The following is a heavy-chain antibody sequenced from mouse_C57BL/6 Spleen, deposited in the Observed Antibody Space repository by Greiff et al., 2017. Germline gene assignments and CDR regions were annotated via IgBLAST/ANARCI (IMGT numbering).Heavy chain of an antibody. D-gene: IGHD2-4*01. V-gene: IGHV1-7*01. CDR3: ARGDYYDYDGGWFAY. CDR2: INPSSGYT. J-gene: IGHJ3*01. CDR1: GYTFTSYW. Sequence: VQLQQSGAELAKPGASVKLSCKASGYTFTSYWMHWVKQRPGQGLEWIGYINPSSGYTKYNQKFKDKATLTAAKSSSTAYMQLSSLTYEDSAVYYCARGDYYDYDGGWFAYWGQGTLVTVSA.